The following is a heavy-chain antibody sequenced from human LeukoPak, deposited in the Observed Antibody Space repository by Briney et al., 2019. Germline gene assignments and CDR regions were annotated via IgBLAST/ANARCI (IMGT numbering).Heavy chain of an antibody. CDR3: TRIIKSGSFDY. D-gene: IGHD1-26*01. V-gene: IGHV3-15*01. CDR2: IKSKTDVGTT. J-gene: IGHJ4*02. Sequence: LGGSLRLSCAASGFTFNNAWMSWVRQAPGKGLEWVGRIKSKTDVGTTDYAAPVKGRFTISRDDSKNTLYLQMNSLKIEDTAVYYCTRIIKSGSFDYWGQGVLVTVST. CDR1: GFTFNNAW.